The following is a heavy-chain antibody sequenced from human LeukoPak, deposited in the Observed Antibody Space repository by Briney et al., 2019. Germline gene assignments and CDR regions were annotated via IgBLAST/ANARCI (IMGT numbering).Heavy chain of an antibody. J-gene: IGHJ4*02. V-gene: IGHV1-2*02. Sequence: AASVKVSCKASGYTFTGYYMHWVRQAPGQGLEWMGWINPNSGGTNYAQKFQGRVTMTRDTSISTAYMELSRLRSDDTAVYYCARAALDTAMVYYFDYWGQGTLVTVSS. CDR1: GYTFTGYY. CDR3: ARAALDTAMVYYFDY. D-gene: IGHD5-18*01. CDR2: INPNSGGT.